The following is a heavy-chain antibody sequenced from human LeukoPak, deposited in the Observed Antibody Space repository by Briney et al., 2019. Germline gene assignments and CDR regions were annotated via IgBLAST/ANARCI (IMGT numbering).Heavy chain of an antibody. CDR1: GYSISSGYY. J-gene: IGHJ4*02. Sequence: SETLSLTCTVSGYSISSGYYWGWIRQPPGKGLEWIGSIYHSGSTYYNPSLKSRVTISVDTSKNQFSLKLSSVTAADTAVYYCARGLAAAGGYFDYWGQGTLVTVSS. D-gene: IGHD6-13*01. V-gene: IGHV4-38-2*02. CDR2: IYHSGST. CDR3: ARGLAAAGGYFDY.